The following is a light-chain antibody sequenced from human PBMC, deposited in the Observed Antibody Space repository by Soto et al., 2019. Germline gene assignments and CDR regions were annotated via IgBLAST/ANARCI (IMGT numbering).Light chain of an antibody. CDR1: SSNIGSNT. CDR2: SNN. V-gene: IGLV1-44*01. CDR3: AAWDDSLNAPYV. J-gene: IGLJ1*01. Sequence: QSVLTQPPSASGTPGQRVTISCSGSSSNIGSNTVNWYQQLPGTAPKLLIYSNNQRPSGVPDRFSGSKSGTSASLAISGLQSEDEADYYCAAWDDSLNAPYVFGTGTKDTVL.